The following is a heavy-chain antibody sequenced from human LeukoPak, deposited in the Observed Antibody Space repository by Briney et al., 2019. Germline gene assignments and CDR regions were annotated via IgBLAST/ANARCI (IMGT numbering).Heavy chain of an antibody. CDR2: VIPIFGTA. J-gene: IGHJ6*02. V-gene: IGHV1-69*13. CDR1: GGTFSSYA. CDR3: ARGSCSSTSCYGFYYYGMDV. Sequence: SVKVSCKASGGTFSSYAISWVRQAPGQGLEWMGGVIPIFGTANYAQKFQGRVTITADESTSTAYMELSSLRSEDTAVYYCARGSCSSTSCYGFYYYGMDVWGQGTTVTVSS. D-gene: IGHD2-2*01.